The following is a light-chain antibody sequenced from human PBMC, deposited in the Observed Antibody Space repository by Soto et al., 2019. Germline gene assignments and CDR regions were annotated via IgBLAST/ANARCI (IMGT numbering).Light chain of an antibody. V-gene: IGKV1D-13*01. Sequence: AAQLTQSPSSLSASVGERVTMSCRASQGIGNALAWYQQKPGKAPKVLIYDASSLKSGVPSRFSGSGSGTEFTLTISSLQPDDFAIYYCQQYNDYPLTFGGGTKVDIK. J-gene: IGKJ4*01. CDR3: QQYNDYPLT. CDR2: DAS. CDR1: QGIGNA.